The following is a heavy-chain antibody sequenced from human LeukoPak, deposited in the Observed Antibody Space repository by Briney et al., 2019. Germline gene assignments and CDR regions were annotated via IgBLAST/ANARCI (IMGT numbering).Heavy chain of an antibody. Sequence: PGRSLRLSCAASGFTFSSYAMHWVRQAPGKGLEWVAVISYDGSNKYYADSVKGRFTISRDNSKNTLYLQMNSLRAEDTAVYYCAKDPTSRPLLWFGEPNYYYGMDVWGQGTTVTVSS. D-gene: IGHD3-10*01. V-gene: IGHV3-30-3*01. CDR3: AKDPTSRPLLWFGEPNYYYGMDV. J-gene: IGHJ6*02. CDR2: ISYDGSNK. CDR1: GFTFSSYA.